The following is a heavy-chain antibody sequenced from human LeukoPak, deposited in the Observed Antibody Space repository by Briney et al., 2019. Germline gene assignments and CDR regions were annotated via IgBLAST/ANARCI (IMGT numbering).Heavy chain of an antibody. Sequence: GGSLRLSCAASGFTFNNAVMSGVRQAPGKGLEWVAAIDGGGGGRDYADSVKGRFTISRDNSKNTLFLQMNSLRADDTAIYYCARRVEGTKDYWGQGTQVTVSS. CDR3: ARRVEGTKDY. J-gene: IGHJ4*02. CDR1: GFTFNNAV. V-gene: IGHV3-23*01. CDR2: IDGGGGGR.